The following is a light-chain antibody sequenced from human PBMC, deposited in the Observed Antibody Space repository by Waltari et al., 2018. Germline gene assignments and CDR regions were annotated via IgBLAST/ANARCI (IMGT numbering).Light chain of an antibody. V-gene: IGKV3-11*01. CDR1: QNVDTY. CDR2: NSS. Sequence: DIVLPQSPVTLSLSPGERATLFCGASQNVDTYLAWYQQKPGQAPRLLLYNSSHRASGVPARFSGGGSGTDFTLTISSVEPEDIAIYYCQQRNTWPPYTFGQGTKLELK. CDR3: QQRNTWPPYT. J-gene: IGKJ2*01.